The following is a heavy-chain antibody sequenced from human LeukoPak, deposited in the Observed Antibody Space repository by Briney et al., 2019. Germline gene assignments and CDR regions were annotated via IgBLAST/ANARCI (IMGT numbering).Heavy chain of an antibody. D-gene: IGHD4-17*01. V-gene: IGHV1-69*13. CDR1: GGTFSSYA. Sequence: ASVKVSCKASGGTFSSYAISWVRQAPGQGLEWMGGIIPIFGTANYAQKFQGRVTITADESTGTAYMELSCLRSEDTAVYYCAGHDYGDYVFDYWGQGTLVTVSS. J-gene: IGHJ4*02. CDR3: AGHDYGDYVFDY. CDR2: IIPIFGTA.